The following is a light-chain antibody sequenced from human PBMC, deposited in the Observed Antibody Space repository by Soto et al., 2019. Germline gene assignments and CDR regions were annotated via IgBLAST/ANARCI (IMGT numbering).Light chain of an antibody. Sequence: EIVMTQSPATLSVSPGERATLSCRASQSVSSNLAWYQQRPGQAPRLLIYGASTRATGIPARFSGSGSGTDFTLTFSSLQSEDFAVDDCQQYNNWPRTFGKGTKVEIK. CDR1: QSVSSN. CDR2: GAS. J-gene: IGKJ1*01. V-gene: IGKV3-15*01. CDR3: QQYNNWPRT.